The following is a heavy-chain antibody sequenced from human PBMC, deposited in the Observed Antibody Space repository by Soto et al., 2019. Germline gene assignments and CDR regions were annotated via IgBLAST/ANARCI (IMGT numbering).Heavy chain of an antibody. CDR2: ISSSGSTI. J-gene: IGHJ6*03. CDR3: ARASLTPRFLDWFSHMDV. CDR1: GFTFSDYY. D-gene: IGHD3-3*01. Sequence: GGSLRLSCAASGFTFSDYYMSWIRQAPGKGLEWVSYISSSGSTIYYADSVKGRFTISRDNAKNSLYLQMNSLRAEDTAVYYCARASLTPRFLDWFSHMDVWGKGTTVTVSS. V-gene: IGHV3-11*01.